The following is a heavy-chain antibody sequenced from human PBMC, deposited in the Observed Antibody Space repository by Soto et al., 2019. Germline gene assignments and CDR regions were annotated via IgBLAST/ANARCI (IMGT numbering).Heavy chain of an antibody. Sequence: SETLSLTCAVSGGFFSGYCWRWSRQPPGKGQEWIGEINHSGSTNYNPSLKSRVTISVDTSKNQFSLKLSSVTAADTAVYYCARANRYSDYYYYGMDVWGQGTTVTVSS. D-gene: IGHD5-18*01. V-gene: IGHV4-34*01. J-gene: IGHJ6*02. CDR1: GGFFSGYC. CDR3: ARANRYSDYYYYGMDV. CDR2: INHSGST.